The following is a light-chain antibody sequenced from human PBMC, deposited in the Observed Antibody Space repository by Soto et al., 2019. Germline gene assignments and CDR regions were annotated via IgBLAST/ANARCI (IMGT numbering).Light chain of an antibody. J-gene: IGLJ2*01. Sequence: QSALTQPASVSGSPGQSITISRTGTSSDVGGYNYVSWYQQHPGKAPKLMIYEVSNRPSGVSNRFSGSKSGNTASLTISGLQAEDEADYCSSYTTSSTLYVVFGGGTKLTVL. V-gene: IGLV2-14*01. CDR1: SSDVGGYNY. CDR2: EVS. CDR3: SSYTTSSTLYVV.